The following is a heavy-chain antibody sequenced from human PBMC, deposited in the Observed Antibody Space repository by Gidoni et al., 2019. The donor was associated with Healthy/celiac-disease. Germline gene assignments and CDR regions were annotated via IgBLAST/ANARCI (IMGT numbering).Heavy chain of an antibody. CDR2: ISSSSSYI. Sequence: EVQLVESGGGLVKPGGSLRLSCAASGFTFSSYSMNWVRQAPGKGLEWVSSISSSSSYIYYADSVKGRFTISRDNAKNSLYLQMNSLRAEDTAVYYCARVIGYSYGPDDYWGQGTLVTVSS. J-gene: IGHJ4*02. CDR3: ARVIGYSYGPDDY. V-gene: IGHV3-21*01. CDR1: GFTFSSYS. D-gene: IGHD5-18*01.